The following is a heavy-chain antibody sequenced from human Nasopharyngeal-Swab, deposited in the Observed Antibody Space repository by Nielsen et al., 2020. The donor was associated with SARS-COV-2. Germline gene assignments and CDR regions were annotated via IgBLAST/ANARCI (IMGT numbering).Heavy chain of an antibody. D-gene: IGHD6-6*01. Sequence: GGSLRLPCAASGFTFSSYSMNWVRQAPGKGLEWVSSISSSSSYIYYADSVKGQFTISRDNAKNSLYLQMNSLRAEDTAVYYCASHPASSSSVYYYYGMDVWGQGTTVTVSS. CDR3: ASHPASSSSVYYYYGMDV. CDR2: ISSSSSYI. CDR1: GFTFSSYS. J-gene: IGHJ6*02. V-gene: IGHV3-21*01.